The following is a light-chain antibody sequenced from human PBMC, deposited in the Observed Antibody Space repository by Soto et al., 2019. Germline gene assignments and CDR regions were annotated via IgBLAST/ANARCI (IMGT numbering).Light chain of an antibody. Sequence: DIQITQSPSSLSASLGDRVTITCRASQNISNFLNWYQQKPGRAPKLLMHAASTLQSGVPSRFSGSASGTDFSLTISSLQPEDFAAYYCQQSYSTPVTFGHGTRLEIK. J-gene: IGKJ5*01. CDR1: QNISNF. V-gene: IGKV1-39*01. CDR3: QQSYSTPVT. CDR2: AAS.